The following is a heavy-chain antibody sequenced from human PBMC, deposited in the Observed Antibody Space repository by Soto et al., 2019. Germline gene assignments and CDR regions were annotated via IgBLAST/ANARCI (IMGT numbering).Heavy chain of an antibody. CDR2: IWYDGSNK. D-gene: IGHD3-22*01. V-gene: IGHV3-33*01. CDR3: AAAPYYYDSSPNPAEYFQH. Sequence: QVQLVESGGGVVQPGRSLRLSCAASGFTFSSYGMHWVRQAPGKGLEWVAVIWYDGSNKYYADSVKGRFTISRDNSKNTLYLQMNSLRAEDTAVYYCAAAPYYYDSSPNPAEYFQHWGQGTLVTVSS. CDR1: GFTFSSYG. J-gene: IGHJ1*01.